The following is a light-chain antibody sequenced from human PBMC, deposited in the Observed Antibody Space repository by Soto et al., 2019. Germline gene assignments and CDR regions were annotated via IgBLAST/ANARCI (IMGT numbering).Light chain of an antibody. CDR1: QSISGW. Sequence: DIQVTQSPSTLSASVGDRVTITCRASQSISGWLAWYQQKPGKAPNLLIYKASTLESGVPSRFSGSGSGTEFTLTISGLQPDDFATYYCQQYNNYGSWTFGQGPKVEIK. CDR2: KAS. J-gene: IGKJ1*01. V-gene: IGKV1-5*03. CDR3: QQYNNYGSWT.